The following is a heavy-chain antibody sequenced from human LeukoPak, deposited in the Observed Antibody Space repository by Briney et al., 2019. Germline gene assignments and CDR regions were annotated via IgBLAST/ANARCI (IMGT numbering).Heavy chain of an antibody. J-gene: IGHJ4*02. CDR3: ARRMSSSWFSAPFDY. CDR1: GFTFDDYG. CDR2: INWNGGST. V-gene: IGHV3-20*04. D-gene: IGHD6-13*01. Sequence: GGSLRLSCAASGFTFDDYGMSWVRQPPGKGLEWVSGINWNGGSTGYADSVKGRFTISRDNAKNSLYLQMNSLRAEDTALYYCARRMSSSWFSAPFDYWGQGTLVTVSS.